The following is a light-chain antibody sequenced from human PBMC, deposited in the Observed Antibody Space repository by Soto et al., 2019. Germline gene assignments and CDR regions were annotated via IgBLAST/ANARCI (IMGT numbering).Light chain of an antibody. CDR3: QQYNIYPYT. V-gene: IGKV1-5*01. CDR2: DAS. Sequence: DIQMTQSPSTLSASVGDRVTITCRASQSMDNWLAWYQQKPGKAPKVLIYDASSLQSGVPSRFSGSGSGTEFTLTITSRQPDDFATYYCQQYNIYPYTFGQGTKLEIK. CDR1: QSMDNW. J-gene: IGKJ2*01.